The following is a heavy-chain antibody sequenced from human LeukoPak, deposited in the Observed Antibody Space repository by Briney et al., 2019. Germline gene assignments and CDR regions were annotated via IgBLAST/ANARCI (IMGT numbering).Heavy chain of an antibody. V-gene: IGHV1-8*01. CDR2: MNPNSGNT. J-gene: IGHJ6*02. CDR3: ARGRDLYGDYDMAYYYGMDV. CDR1: GYTFTSYD. Sequence: ASVKVSCKASGYTFTSYDINWVRQATGQGLEWMGWMNPNSGNTGYAQKFQGRVTMTRNTSISTAYMELSSLRSEDTAVYYCARGRDLYGDYDMAYYYGMDVWGQGTTVTVSS. D-gene: IGHD4-17*01.